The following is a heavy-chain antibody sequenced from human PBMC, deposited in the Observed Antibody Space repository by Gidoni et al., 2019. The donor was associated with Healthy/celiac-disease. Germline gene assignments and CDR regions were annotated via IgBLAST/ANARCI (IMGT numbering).Heavy chain of an antibody. CDR1: GFTFSSYG. J-gene: IGHJ4*02. Sequence: QVQLVESGGGVVQPGRSLRLSCAASGFTFSSYGMHWVRQAPGKGLEWVAVISYDGSNKYYADSVKGRFTISRDNSKNTLYLQMNSLRAEDTAVYYCAKGPKGIFSLADYWGQGTLVTVSS. CDR2: ISYDGSNK. CDR3: AKGPKGIFSLADY. V-gene: IGHV3-30*18. D-gene: IGHD3-9*01.